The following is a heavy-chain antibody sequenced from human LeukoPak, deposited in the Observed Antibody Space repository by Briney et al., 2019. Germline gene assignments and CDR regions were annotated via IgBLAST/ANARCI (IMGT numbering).Heavy chain of an antibody. D-gene: IGHD6-19*01. V-gene: IGHV3-9*01. CDR3: AKDMSSRGHKGFDY. J-gene: IGHJ4*02. CDR1: GFPFDDYA. Sequence: GGSLRLSWAASGFPFDDYAMQWVRPAPGKGLEWVSCISLNRGSIGYGASVKGRFTISQDNAKTSLYLQMNSLRAEDSALYYCAKDMSSRGHKGFDYWGQGPLVTVS. CDR2: ISLNRGSI.